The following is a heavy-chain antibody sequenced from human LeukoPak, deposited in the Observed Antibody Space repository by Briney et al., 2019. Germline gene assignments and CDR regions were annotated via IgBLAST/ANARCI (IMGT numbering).Heavy chain of an antibody. J-gene: IGHJ4*02. Sequence: SETLSLTCTVSGYSISSGYYWGWIRQPPGKGLEWIGSIYHSGSTYYNPSLKSRVTISVDTSKNQFSLKLSSVTAADTAVYYCARGDTIFGVVFDYWGQGTLVTVSS. CDR3: ARGDTIFGVVFDY. CDR1: GYSISSGYY. V-gene: IGHV4-38-2*02. D-gene: IGHD3-3*01. CDR2: IYHSGST.